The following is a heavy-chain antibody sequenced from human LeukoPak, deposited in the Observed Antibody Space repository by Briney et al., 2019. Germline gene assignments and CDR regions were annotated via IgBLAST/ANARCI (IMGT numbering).Heavy chain of an antibody. J-gene: IGHJ4*02. CDR1: GFTFSSYW. D-gene: IGHD3-22*01. CDR3: ARGGTELVIPTY. V-gene: IGHV3-7*01. CDR2: IKQDGSEK. Sequence: GGSLRLSCAASGFTFSSYWMSWVRQAPGKGLEWVANIKQDGSEKYYVDSVKGRFTISRDNAKNSLYPQMNSLGAEDTAVYFCARGGTELVIPTYWGQGILVTVSS.